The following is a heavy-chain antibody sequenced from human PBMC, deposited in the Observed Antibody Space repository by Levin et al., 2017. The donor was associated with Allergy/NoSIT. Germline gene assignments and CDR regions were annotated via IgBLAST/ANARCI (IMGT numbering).Heavy chain of an antibody. J-gene: IGHJ5*02. CDR2: ISYSGTT. CDR3: ARGVYGAAIPNFDP. V-gene: IGHV4-34*01. CDR1: GGSLSGHY. Sequence: PSQTLSLTCAVYGGSLSGHYWSWIRQSPEKGLEWIGEISYSGTTDYNPSLESRVTISVDTSKNQFSLNLSSVTAADTAVYYCARGVYGAAIPNFDPWGQGTLVTVSS. D-gene: IGHD2-21*02.